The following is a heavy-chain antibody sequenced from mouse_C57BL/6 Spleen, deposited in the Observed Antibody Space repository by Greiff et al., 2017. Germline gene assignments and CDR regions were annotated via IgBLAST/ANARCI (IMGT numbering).Heavy chain of an antibody. CDR2: IDPSDSET. CDR1: GYTFTSYW. CDR3: AASYYSNYEAY. J-gene: IGHJ3*01. Sequence: QLQQPGAELVRPGSSVKLSCKASGYTFTSYWMHWVKQRPIQGLEWIGNIDPSDSETHYNQKFKDKATLTVDKSSSTAYMQLSSLTSEDSAVYYCAASYYSNYEAYWGQGTLVTVSA. D-gene: IGHD2-5*01. V-gene: IGHV1-52*01.